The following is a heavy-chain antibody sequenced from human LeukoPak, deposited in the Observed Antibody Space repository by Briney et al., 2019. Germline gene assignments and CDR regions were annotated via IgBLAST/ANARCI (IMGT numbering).Heavy chain of an antibody. CDR1: GASMSDYY. CDR2: THYNGTT. D-gene: IGHD1-26*01. CDR3: ARHQNGGTYPLDF. Sequence: PSETLSLTCTVSGASMSDYYWSWFRQPPGQRLEFIAYTHYNGTTNYNPSLKSRVTISLDTSKNHFSLKVNSVTAADTAVYYCARHQNGGTYPLDFWGQGTLVTVSS. V-gene: IGHV4-59*08. J-gene: IGHJ4*02.